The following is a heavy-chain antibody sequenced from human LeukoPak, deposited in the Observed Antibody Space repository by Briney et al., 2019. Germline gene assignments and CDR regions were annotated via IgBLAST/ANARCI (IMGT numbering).Heavy chain of an antibody. D-gene: IGHD6-19*01. Sequence: GGSLRLSCEASGFIFSTYGMHWVRQAPGKGLGWVAVIWYDGSNKYYADSVKGRFTISRDNSKNTLYLQMSSLRAEDTAVYYCVREKSGYTNGWYLFDYWGQGTLVTVSS. V-gene: IGHV3-33*01. CDR2: IWYDGSNK. CDR1: GFIFSTYG. CDR3: VREKSGYTNGWYLFDY. J-gene: IGHJ4*02.